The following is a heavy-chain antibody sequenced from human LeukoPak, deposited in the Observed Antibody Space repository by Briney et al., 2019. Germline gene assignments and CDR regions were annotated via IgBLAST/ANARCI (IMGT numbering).Heavy chain of an antibody. J-gene: IGHJ4*02. Sequence: GGSLRLSCAASGFTFTNYAMSWVRQAPGKGLEWVSGISGNGGDTYYADSVKGRFTISRDNSKKTMNLQMNSLRAEDTALYYCARDDGAYSSSWYDFDYWGRGTLVTVSS. CDR3: ARDDGAYSSSWYDFDY. CDR2: ISGNGGDT. V-gene: IGHV3-23*01. CDR1: GFTFTNYA. D-gene: IGHD6-13*01.